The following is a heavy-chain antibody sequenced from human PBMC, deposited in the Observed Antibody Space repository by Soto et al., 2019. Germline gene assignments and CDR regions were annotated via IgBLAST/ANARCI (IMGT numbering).Heavy chain of an antibody. Sequence: QVQLVQSGAEVKKPGASVKVSCKASGYTFTSYDINWVRQATGQGLEWMGWMNPNSGNTGYAQKFQGRVNMNRNTSISTAYMELSSLRSEDTAVYYCARDYSGYDSYYYYYMDVWGKGTTVTVSS. CDR3: ARDYSGYDSYYYYYMDV. CDR1: GYTFTSYD. V-gene: IGHV1-8*01. D-gene: IGHD5-12*01. J-gene: IGHJ6*03. CDR2: MNPNSGNT.